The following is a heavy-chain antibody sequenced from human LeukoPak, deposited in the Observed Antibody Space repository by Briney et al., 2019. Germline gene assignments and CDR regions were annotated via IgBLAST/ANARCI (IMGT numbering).Heavy chain of an antibody. V-gene: IGHV4-59*01. CDR2: IYFSGST. J-gene: IGHJ4*02. CDR1: GGSISSYY. CDR3: ARLRYSGYVKYYFDY. D-gene: IGHD5-12*01. Sequence: SETLSLTCTVSGGSISSYYWSWIRQPPGKGLECTGYIYFSGSTNYSPSLKSRVTISVDTSKNQFSLKLTSVTADTAVYYCARLRYSGYVKYYFDYWGQGTLVTVSS.